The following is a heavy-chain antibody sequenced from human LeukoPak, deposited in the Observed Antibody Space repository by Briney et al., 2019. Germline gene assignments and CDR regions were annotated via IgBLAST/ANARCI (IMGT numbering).Heavy chain of an antibody. Sequence: KPGGSLRLSCAASGFTFSNAWMRWVRQAPGKGLEWVGRIKTKIDGEIVDYAAPVRGRFTISRDDSKNMLYLEMNSLKTEDTAVYYCGSTRGNYGGQGILVTVSS. V-gene: IGHV3-15*01. J-gene: IGHJ4*02. CDR1: GFTFSNAW. CDR2: IKTKIDGEIV. CDR3: GSTRGNY. D-gene: IGHD5/OR15-5a*01.